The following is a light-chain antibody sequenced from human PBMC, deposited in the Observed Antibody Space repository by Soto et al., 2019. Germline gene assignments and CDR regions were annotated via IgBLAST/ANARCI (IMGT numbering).Light chain of an antibody. CDR1: QSISTY. CDR3: QQSYGTPWT. V-gene: IGKV1-39*01. Sequence: DIQMTQSPSSLSASVGDRVTITCRASQSISTYLNWYQQKPGKAPKLLIYAASSLQSGVPSRFSGSGSGTDFTLTISSLQPEDFAIYFCQQSYGTPWTFGQGTKVEIK. J-gene: IGKJ1*01. CDR2: AAS.